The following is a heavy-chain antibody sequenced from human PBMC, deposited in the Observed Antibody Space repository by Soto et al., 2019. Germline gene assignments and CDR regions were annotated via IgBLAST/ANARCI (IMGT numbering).Heavy chain of an antibody. J-gene: IGHJ4*02. V-gene: IGHV3-33*01. CDR1: GFTFSSYG. D-gene: IGHD2-2*01. Sequence: QVQLVESGGGVVQPGRSLRLSCAASGFTFSSYGMHWVRQAPGKGLEWVAVIWYDGSNKYYADSVKGRFTISRDNSKNTLYLQMNSLRAEDTAVYYCARGSTESGTFGNYWGQGTLVTFSS. CDR3: ARGSTESGTFGNY. CDR2: IWYDGSNK.